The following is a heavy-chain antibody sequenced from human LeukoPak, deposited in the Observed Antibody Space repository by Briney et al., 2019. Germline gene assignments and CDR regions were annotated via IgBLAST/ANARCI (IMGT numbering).Heavy chain of an antibody. J-gene: IGHJ6*02. V-gene: IGHV4-31*03. CDR3: ARSPEYYYYGMDV. CDR2: IYYSGST. Sequence: SETLSLTCTVSGGSISDAAYYWSWIRQHPGEGLKWIGYIYYSGSTSYNPSLKSRVTISVDTSKNQFSLKLTSVTAADTAVYYCARSPEYYYYGMDVWGQGTTVTVSS. CDR1: GGSISDAAYY.